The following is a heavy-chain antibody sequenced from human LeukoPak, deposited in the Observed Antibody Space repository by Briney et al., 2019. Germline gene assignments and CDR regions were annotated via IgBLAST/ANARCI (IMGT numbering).Heavy chain of an antibody. Sequence: GESLKISCQGSGYNFTGHWISWVRQMPGKGLEWMGRLDPTDSYTNYSPSFQGHVTISADKSISTAYLQWSSLKASDTAIYYCARLRDGSLDYWGQGTLVTVSS. CDR1: GYNFTGHW. J-gene: IGHJ4*02. V-gene: IGHV5-10-1*01. CDR2: LDPTDSYT. CDR3: ARLRDGSLDY.